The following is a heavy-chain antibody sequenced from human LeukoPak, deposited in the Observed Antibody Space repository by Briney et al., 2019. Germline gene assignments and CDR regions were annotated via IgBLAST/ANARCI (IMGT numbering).Heavy chain of an antibody. J-gene: IGHJ4*02. V-gene: IGHV3-30*01. Sequence: SVKGRFTISRDNSKNTLYLQMNSLRPEDTAMYYRASDSAGYYGHIDYWGQGTLVTVSS. CDR3: ASDSAGYYGHIDY. D-gene: IGHD3-22*01.